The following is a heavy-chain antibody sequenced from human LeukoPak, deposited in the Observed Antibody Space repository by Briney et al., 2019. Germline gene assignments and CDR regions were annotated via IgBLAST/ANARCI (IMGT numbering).Heavy chain of an antibody. Sequence: SGGSLRLSCAASGFSFNNYAMSWVRRAPARGLMWFSSLRGDGDTFFADSVKGRFTLSRDDSRNTVYLQLNILRVEDTAVYYCARASWSSNADAVWWGQGTPVTVSS. CDR3: ARASWSSNADAVW. D-gene: IGHD3-3*01. CDR2: LRGDGDT. J-gene: IGHJ4*02. V-gene: IGHV3-23*01. CDR1: GFSFNNYA.